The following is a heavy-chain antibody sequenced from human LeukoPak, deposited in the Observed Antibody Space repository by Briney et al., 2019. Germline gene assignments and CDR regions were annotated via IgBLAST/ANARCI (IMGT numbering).Heavy chain of an antibody. CDR1: GYTFTGYY. J-gene: IGHJ6*03. V-gene: IGHV1-2*02. D-gene: IGHD6-13*01. CDR2: INPNSGGT. Sequence: ASVKVSCKASGYTFTGYYMHWVRQAPGQGLEWMGWINPNSGGTNYAQKFQGRVTITRNTSISTAYMEPSSLRSEDTAVYYCARAAIAAAGSYYYYYMDVWGKGTTVTVSS. CDR3: ARAAIAAAGSYYYYYMDV.